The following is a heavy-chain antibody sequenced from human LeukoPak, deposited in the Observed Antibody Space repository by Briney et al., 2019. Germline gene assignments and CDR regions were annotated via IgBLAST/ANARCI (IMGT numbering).Heavy chain of an antibody. V-gene: IGHV4-38-2*02. J-gene: IGHJ6*03. Sequence: ASETLSLTCTVSGYSISSGYYWGWIRQPPGKGLEWIGSIYHSGSTYYNPSLKSRVIISVDTTKNQFSLNMRSVTAADTAVYYCARRVATKYYYYYYYMDVWGKGTTVTISS. CDR3: ARRVATKYYYYYYYMDV. CDR1: GYSISSGYY. CDR2: IYHSGST. D-gene: IGHD2-21*02.